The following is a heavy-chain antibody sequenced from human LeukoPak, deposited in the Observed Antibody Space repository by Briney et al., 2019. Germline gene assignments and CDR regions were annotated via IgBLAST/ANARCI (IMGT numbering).Heavy chain of an antibody. Sequence: GGSLRLSCAASGIGVSGFTFRNYAMNWVRQAPGKGLEWVANIKQDGREKYYVDSVKGRFTISRDNAKNSLYLQMNSLRAEDTAVYYCARFRTAMQLWKGYYFDYWGQGTLVTVSS. V-gene: IGHV3-7*01. D-gene: IGHD5-18*01. CDR1: GIGVSGFTFRNYA. CDR2: IKQDGREK. CDR3: ARFRTAMQLWKGYYFDY. J-gene: IGHJ4*02.